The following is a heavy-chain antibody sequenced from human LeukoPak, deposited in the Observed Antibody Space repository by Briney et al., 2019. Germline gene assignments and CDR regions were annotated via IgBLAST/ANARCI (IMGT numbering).Heavy chain of an antibody. V-gene: IGHV4-38-2*02. CDR1: GYSISSDYF. D-gene: IGHD2-2*01. Sequence: PSETLSLTCVVSGYSISSDYFWGWIRQVPGKGLEWIGTISHGGNTYYKPSLKSRVTISLDTSKNQFSLKLSSVTAADTAVYYCVRDVGQLRSDYWGQGTLVTVSS. CDR2: ISHGGNT. CDR3: VRDVGQLRSDY. J-gene: IGHJ4*02.